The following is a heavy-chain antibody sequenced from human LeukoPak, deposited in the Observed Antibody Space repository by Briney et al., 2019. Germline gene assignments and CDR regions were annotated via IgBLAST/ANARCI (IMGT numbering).Heavy chain of an antibody. Sequence: TGGSLRLSCAVSGFTLNDNYIRWARQAPGKGPEWFSYIGHSGSTIFYADSVKGRFTISSENTMKLVILEMTTLQVEDSVLYFFATPSDFCGHFTIDHWGQGILVTVSS. J-gene: IGHJ4*02. CDR3: ATPSDFCGHFTIDH. V-gene: IGHV3-11*04. D-gene: IGHD3-3*01. CDR1: GFTLNDNY. CDR2: IGHSGSTI.